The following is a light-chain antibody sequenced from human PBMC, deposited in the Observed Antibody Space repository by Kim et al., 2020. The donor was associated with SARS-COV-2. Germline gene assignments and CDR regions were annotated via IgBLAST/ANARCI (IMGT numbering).Light chain of an antibody. CDR1: QNISRY. CDR3: QQTYSASRT. V-gene: IGKV1-39*01. CDR2: TAS. J-gene: IGKJ1*01. Sequence: DIQMTQSPSSLSASVGDRVTITCRTSQNISRYLNWYQQKPGKAPKLLIYTASSLQSGVPSRFTGSGSETDFTLTISSLQPEDFATYYCQQTYSASRTFGQGTKVDIK.